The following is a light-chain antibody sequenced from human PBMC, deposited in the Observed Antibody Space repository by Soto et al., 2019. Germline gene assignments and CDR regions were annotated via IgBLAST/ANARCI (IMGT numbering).Light chain of an antibody. CDR2: DTS. J-gene: IGKJ4*01. V-gene: IGKV3-15*01. CDR3: QQYNHWPRMLS. CDR1: QSLTSN. Sequence: EIILTQSPATLYVSPGERATLSCRVSQSLTSNLAWYQQRPGQAPRLLIYDTSTRATDIPARFSGSGSGTEFTLTIASLQSEDFAVYYCQQYNHWPRMLSFGGGTRV.